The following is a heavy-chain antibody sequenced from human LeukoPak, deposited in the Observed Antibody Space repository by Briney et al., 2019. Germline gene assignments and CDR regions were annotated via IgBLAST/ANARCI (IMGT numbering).Heavy chain of an antibody. J-gene: IGHJ4*02. CDR1: GGSFSGYY. D-gene: IGHD3-3*01. CDR3: ARETRTENYDFWSGYPYYFDY. Sequence: ETLSLTCAVYGGSFSGYYWSWIRQPPGKGLEWVANIKQDGSEKYYVDSVKGRFTISRDNAKNSLYLQMNSLRAEDTAVYYCARETRTENYDFWSGYPYYFDYWGQGTLVTVSS. V-gene: IGHV3-7*01. CDR2: IKQDGSEK.